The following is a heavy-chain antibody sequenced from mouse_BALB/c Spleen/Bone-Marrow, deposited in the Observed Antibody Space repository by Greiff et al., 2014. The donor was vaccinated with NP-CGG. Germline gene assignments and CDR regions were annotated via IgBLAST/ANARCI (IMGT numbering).Heavy chain of an antibody. V-gene: IGHV14-3*02. CDR3: APYYYGSSQFAY. D-gene: IGHD1-1*01. CDR1: GFNIKDTY. Sequence: SGAELVKPGASVKLSCTASGFNIKDTYMHWVKQRPEQGLEWIGRIDPANGNTKYDPKFQGKATITADKSSNTAYLQLSSLASEDTAVYYCAPYYYGSSQFAYWGQETLVTVSA. CDR2: IDPANGNT. J-gene: IGHJ3*01.